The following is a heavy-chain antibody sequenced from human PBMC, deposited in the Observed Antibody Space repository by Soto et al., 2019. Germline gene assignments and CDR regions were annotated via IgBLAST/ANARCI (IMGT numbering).Heavy chain of an antibody. Sequence: PGGSLRLSCAASGFTFSSYGMHWVRQAPGKGLEWVAVIWYDGSNKYYADSVKGRFTISRDNSKNTLYLQMNSLRAEDTAVYYCARDTTYYDSSGYYGYFDYWGQGTLVTVSS. CDR2: IWYDGSNK. D-gene: IGHD3-22*01. V-gene: IGHV3-33*01. J-gene: IGHJ4*02. CDR3: ARDTTYYDSSGYYGYFDY. CDR1: GFTFSSYG.